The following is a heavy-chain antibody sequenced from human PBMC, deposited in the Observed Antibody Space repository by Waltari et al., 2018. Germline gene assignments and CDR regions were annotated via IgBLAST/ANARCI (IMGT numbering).Heavy chain of an antibody. J-gene: IGHJ4*02. CDR1: GFTFSNYG. V-gene: IGHV3-33*01. Sequence: QMQLVESGGGVVQPGRSLRLSCAASGFTFSNYGMHWVRQAPGKGWGWVKVIWDEGSKKYYADSVKGRFTISRDNSKNTLYLQMNSLRAEDTAVYYCARDDVVAPGAFDHWGQGTLVIVSS. CDR3: ARDDVVAPGAFDH. CDR2: IWDEGSKK. D-gene: IGHD2-15*01.